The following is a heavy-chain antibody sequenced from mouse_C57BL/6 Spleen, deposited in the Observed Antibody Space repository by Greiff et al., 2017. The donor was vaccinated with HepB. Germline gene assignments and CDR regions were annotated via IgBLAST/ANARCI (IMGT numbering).Heavy chain of an antibody. CDR1: GYTFTSYN. V-gene: IGHV1-12*01. CDR3: ARSYDGYSYYYAMDY. CDR2: IYPGNGDT. J-gene: IGHJ4*01. D-gene: IGHD2-3*01. Sequence: QVQLKQSGAELVRPGASVKMSCKASGYTFTSYNMHWVKQTPRQGLEWIGAIYPGNGDTSYNQKFKGKATLTVDKSSSTAYMQLSSLTSEDSAVYFCARSYDGYSYYYAMDYWGQGTSVTVSS.